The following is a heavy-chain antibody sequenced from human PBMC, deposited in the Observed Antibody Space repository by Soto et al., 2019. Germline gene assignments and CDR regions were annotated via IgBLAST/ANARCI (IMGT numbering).Heavy chain of an antibody. D-gene: IGHD3-22*01. CDR1: GFTFSHYG. CDR2: ISYDGNNK. J-gene: IGHJ4*02. V-gene: IGHV3-30*18. CDR3: AKDRTMIAEARYFDY. Sequence: QVQLVESGGGVVQPGRSLRLSCAASGFTFSHYGMHWVRQAPGKGLEWVAAISYDGNNKYFADSVKGRFTTSRDNSKNTLYLQMNSLRAEDTAVYYCAKDRTMIAEARYFDYWGQVTLVTVSS.